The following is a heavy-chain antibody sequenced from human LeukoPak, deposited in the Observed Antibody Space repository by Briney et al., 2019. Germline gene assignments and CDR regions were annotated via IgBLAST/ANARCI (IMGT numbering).Heavy chain of an antibody. Sequence: GGSLRLSCRASRFSFGDYDMHWVRQAPGKGLEWVAVISYDGSRKHYGDSVRGRFSISRDNSESTLFLQMNSLTTDGTSVYFCAKYAYNWNAPDGFDMWGQGTMVIVSS. CDR1: RFSFGDYD. D-gene: IGHD1-1*01. CDR3: AKYAYNWNAPDGFDM. CDR2: ISYDGSRK. J-gene: IGHJ3*02. V-gene: IGHV3-30*18.